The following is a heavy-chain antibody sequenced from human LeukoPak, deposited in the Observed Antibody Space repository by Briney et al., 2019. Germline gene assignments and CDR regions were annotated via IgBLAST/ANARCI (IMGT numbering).Heavy chain of an antibody. CDR3: ARGLDYYGSGLKFDP. D-gene: IGHD3-10*01. CDR1: GGSISSSSYY. Sequence: PSETLSLTCTVSGGSISSSSYYWGWIRQPPGKGLEWIGSIYYSGSTYYNPSLKSRVTISVDTSKNQFSLKLSSVTAADTAVYYCARGLDYYGSGLKFDPWGQGTLVTVSS. J-gene: IGHJ5*02. V-gene: IGHV4-39*07. CDR2: IYYSGST.